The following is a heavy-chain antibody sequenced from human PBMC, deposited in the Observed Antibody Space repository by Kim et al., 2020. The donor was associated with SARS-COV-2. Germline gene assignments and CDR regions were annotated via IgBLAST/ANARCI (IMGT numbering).Heavy chain of an antibody. CDR2: ISSTGSII. CDR3: ASRGYYIDF. Sequence: GGSLRLSCAASGFTFSRYAMTWVRQAPGKGLEWVSFISSTGSIIYYADSVKGRFTISRDNAKNSVSLQMNSLRDEDTAMYYCASRGYYIDFWGQGALVTVSS. J-gene: IGHJ4*02. V-gene: IGHV3-48*02. CDR1: GFTFSRYA. D-gene: IGHD6-13*01.